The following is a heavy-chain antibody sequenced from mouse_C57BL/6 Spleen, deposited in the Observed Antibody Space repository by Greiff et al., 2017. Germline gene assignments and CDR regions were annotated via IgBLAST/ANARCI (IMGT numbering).Heavy chain of an antibody. CDR2: IDPSDSET. J-gene: IGHJ4*01. V-gene: IGHV1-52*01. CDR1: GYTFTSYW. D-gene: IGHD1-1*01. CDR3: ARGYGSSYAMDY. Sequence: VQLQQPGAELVRPGSSVKLSCKASGYTFTSYWMHWVKQRPIQGLEWIGNIDPSDSETHYNQKFKDKATLTVDKSSSTDYMQLSSLTSEDSAVYYCARGYGSSYAMDYWGQGTSVTVSS.